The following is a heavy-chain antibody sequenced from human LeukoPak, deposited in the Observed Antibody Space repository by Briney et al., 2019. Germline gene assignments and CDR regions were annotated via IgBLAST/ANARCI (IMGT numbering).Heavy chain of an antibody. D-gene: IGHD6-19*01. CDR3: ARVVRYSSGPLTDLFPYSFDY. CDR2: INAGHGNT. Sequence: ASVKVSCKASGGTFSSYAISWVRQAPGQGLEWMGWINAGHGNTKYSQEFQGRVTITRDTSASTAYMELSSLRSEDTAVYYCARVVRYSSGPLTDLFPYSFDYWGQGTLVTVSS. CDR1: GGTFSSYA. J-gene: IGHJ4*02. V-gene: IGHV1-3*03.